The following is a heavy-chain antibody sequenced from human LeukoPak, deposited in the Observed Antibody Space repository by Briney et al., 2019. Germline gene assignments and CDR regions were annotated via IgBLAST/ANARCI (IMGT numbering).Heavy chain of an antibody. CDR1: GYTFTSYY. CDR2: INPSGGST. Sequence: GASVKVSCKASGYTFTSYYMHWVRQAPGQGLEWMGIINPSGGSTSYAQKLQGRVTMTRDTSTSTVYMELSSLRSEDTAVYYCARDFHHYYDSSGLVVYYWGQGTLVTVSS. J-gene: IGHJ4*02. CDR3: ARDFHHYYDSSGLVVYY. V-gene: IGHV1-46*01. D-gene: IGHD3-22*01.